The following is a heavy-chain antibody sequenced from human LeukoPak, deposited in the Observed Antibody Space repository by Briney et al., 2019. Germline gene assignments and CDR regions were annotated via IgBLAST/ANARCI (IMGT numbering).Heavy chain of an antibody. CDR3: ARSTAKLTGYYNYMDV. CDR2: INRDGSET. Sequence: GGSLRLSCAASGFTFNSYWMSWVRQAPGKGLEWVANINRDGSETYYVDSVKGRFTISRDNAKSSLYLQMNSLRAEDTALYYCARSTAKLTGYYNYMDVWGKGTTVTVSS. V-gene: IGHV3-7*03. J-gene: IGHJ6*03. D-gene: IGHD3-9*01. CDR1: GFTFNSYW.